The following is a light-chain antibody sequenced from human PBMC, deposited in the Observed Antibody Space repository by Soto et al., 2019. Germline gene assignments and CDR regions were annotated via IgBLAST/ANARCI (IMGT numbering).Light chain of an antibody. V-gene: IGKV3-15*01. CDR1: QSVSSN. J-gene: IGKJ1*01. CDR3: QQYNNWPPWT. CDR2: GAS. Sequence: EIVVTQSPATLSVSPGERATLSCRASQSVSSNLAWYQQKPGQAPRLLIYGASTRATGIPARFSGSGSGTEFTHTISSLQSEDFAVYYCQQYNNWPPWTFGQGTKVEIK.